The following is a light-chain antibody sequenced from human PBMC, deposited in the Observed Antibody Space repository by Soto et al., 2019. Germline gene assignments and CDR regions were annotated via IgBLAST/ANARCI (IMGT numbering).Light chain of an antibody. CDR1: NIGSKG. CDR2: SDT. V-gene: IGLV3-21*04. Sequence: SYELTQPPSVSVAARKTASISCGRNNIGSKGVHWYQQKPGQAPVLVIYSDTDLPPVIPERFSGSNSANLATLTISRVEAGDEADYYCQVWDSGSAHVVFGGGTKLTVL. J-gene: IGLJ2*01. CDR3: QVWDSGSAHVV.